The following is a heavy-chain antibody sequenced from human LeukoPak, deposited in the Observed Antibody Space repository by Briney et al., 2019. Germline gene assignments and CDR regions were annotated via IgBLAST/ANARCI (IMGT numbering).Heavy chain of an antibody. J-gene: IGHJ5*02. V-gene: IGHV3-9*01. CDR3: AKSIAVAGAMRDNWFDP. D-gene: IGHD6-19*01. CDR2: ISWNSGNI. Sequence: PGGSLRLSCAASGFNFQDFAMHWVRQAPGKGLEWVSGISWNSGNIDYADSVKGRFTISRDNVKNTLYLQMNNLRVEDTAVYYCAKSIAVAGAMRDNWFDPWGQGTLVTVSS. CDR1: GFNFQDFA.